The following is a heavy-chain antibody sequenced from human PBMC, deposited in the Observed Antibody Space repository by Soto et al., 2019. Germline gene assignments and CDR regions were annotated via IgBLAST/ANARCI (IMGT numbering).Heavy chain of an antibody. J-gene: IGHJ3*02. CDR3: ASSERGYSSGRDAFDI. CDR1: GFTFSSYG. D-gene: IGHD6-19*01. CDR2: ISYDGSNK. Sequence: GGSLRLSCAASGFTFSSYGMHWVRQSPGKGLEWVAVISYDGSNKYYADSVKGRFTISRDNSKNTLYLQMNSLRAEDTAVYYCASSERGYSSGRDAFDIWGQGTMVTVSS. V-gene: IGHV3-30-3*01.